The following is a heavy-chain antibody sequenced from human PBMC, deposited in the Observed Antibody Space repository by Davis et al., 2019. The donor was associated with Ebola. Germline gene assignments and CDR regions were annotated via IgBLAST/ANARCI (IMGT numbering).Heavy chain of an antibody. Sequence: GESLKISCAASGFTFSGSAMHWVRQASGKGLEWVGRIRSKANNYATVYAASVKDRFTISRDDSKNTAYLQMNSLKTEDTAVYYCTRQGYGEYYGVDVWGQGTTVTVSS. CDR2: IRSKANNYAT. V-gene: IGHV3-73*01. J-gene: IGHJ6*02. CDR3: TRQGYGEYYGVDV. CDR1: GFTFSGSA. D-gene: IGHD4-17*01.